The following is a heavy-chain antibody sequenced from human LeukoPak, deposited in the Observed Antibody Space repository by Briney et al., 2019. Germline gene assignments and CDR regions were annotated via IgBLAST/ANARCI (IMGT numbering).Heavy chain of an antibody. Sequence: SETLSLTCTVSGGSFSDYYWSWIRQPAGKGLGWIGRIYTSGSTNYNPSLKSRVTMSVDTSKNQFSLKLSSVTAADTAVYYCARHRGYSYGYNRYYFDYWGQGTLVTVSS. CDR2: IYTSGST. CDR1: GGSFSDYY. D-gene: IGHD5-18*01. CDR3: ARHRGYSYGYNRYYFDY. V-gene: IGHV4-4*07. J-gene: IGHJ4*02.